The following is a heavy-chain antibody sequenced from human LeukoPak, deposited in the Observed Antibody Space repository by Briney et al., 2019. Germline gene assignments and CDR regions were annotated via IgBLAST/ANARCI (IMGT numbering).Heavy chain of an antibody. CDR1: GGSFTGYY. V-gene: IGHV4-34*01. Sequence: SETLSLTCAVYGGSFTGYYWSRIRQPPGKGLEWIGEINHSGSTNYNPSLKSRVTISVDTSKNQFSLKLSSVTAADTAVYYCATKYSSSRGNYYYYYMDVWGKGTTVTVSS. J-gene: IGHJ6*03. D-gene: IGHD6-6*01. CDR3: ATKYSSSRGNYYYYYMDV. CDR2: INHSGST.